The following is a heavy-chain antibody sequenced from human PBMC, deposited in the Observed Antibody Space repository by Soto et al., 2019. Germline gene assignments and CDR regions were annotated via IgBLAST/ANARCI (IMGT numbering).Heavy chain of an antibody. Sequence: LSLTCTVSGGSITTGGYYWSWIRQLPGKGLEWIGHRYYSESTYYNPSLKSRVSISLDTSKNQFSLKLSFVTAADTVMYYCVRTKCSGGSCYSWSLDYWGQGTPVTVSS. D-gene: IGHD2-15*01. CDR1: GGSITTGGYY. CDR3: VRTKCSGGSCYSWSLDY. J-gene: IGHJ4*02. V-gene: IGHV4-31*03. CDR2: RYYSEST.